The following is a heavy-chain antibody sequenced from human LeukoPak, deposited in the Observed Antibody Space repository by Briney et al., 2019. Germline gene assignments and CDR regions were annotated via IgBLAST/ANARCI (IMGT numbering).Heavy chain of an antibody. CDR3: VRHECGGSCYPEDY. V-gene: IGHV4-59*08. J-gene: IGHJ4*02. D-gene: IGHD2-15*01. Sequence: SETLSLTCTVSGGSISNYYWSWSRQSPGKGLEWIGYIYYTGNTNYNPSLESRVIISVDTSKNQFSLKLSSVTAADTAVYYCVRHECGGSCYPEDYWGQGTLVTVSS. CDR2: IYYTGNT. CDR1: GGSISNYY.